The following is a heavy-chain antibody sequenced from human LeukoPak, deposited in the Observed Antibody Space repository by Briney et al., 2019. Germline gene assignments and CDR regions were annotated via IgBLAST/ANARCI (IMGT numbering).Heavy chain of an antibody. J-gene: IGHJ4*02. V-gene: IGHV3-23*01. Sequence: TGGSLRLSCAASGFTFSGCAMSWVRQAPGKGLEWVSAIRGSGRTTYYADSVKGRFTISRDNSKDTLYLQMNSLRAEDTAVYYCAKGLFDWLSDTDYWGQGTLVTVSS. CDR1: GFTFSGCA. CDR3: AKGLFDWLSDTDY. D-gene: IGHD3-9*01. CDR2: IRGSGRTT.